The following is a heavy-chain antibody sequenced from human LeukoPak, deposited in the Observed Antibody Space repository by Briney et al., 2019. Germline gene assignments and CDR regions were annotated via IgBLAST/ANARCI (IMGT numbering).Heavy chain of an antibody. CDR2: ISSRSTYI. D-gene: IGHD6-19*01. J-gene: IGHJ4*02. CDR3: AREESGSGGWYDY. Sequence: PGGSLRLSCAASRFTFIGYTMNWIRQAPGKGLEWVSSISSRSTYIYYADSVKGRFTISRDNAKNSLYLQMNSLRAEDTAVYYCAREESGSGGWYDYWGQGTLVTVSS. CDR1: RFTFIGYT. V-gene: IGHV3-21*01.